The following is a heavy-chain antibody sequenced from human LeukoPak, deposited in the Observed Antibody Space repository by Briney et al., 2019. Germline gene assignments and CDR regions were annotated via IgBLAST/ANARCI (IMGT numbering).Heavy chain of an antibody. J-gene: IGHJ4*02. V-gene: IGHV3-23*01. CDR1: GFTFSSYA. CDR3: AGYGLGSYCFDY. Sequence: GGSLRLSCAASGFTFSSYAMTWVRQAPGKGLEWVSAISSSGGNAYYADSVKGRFTISRDNSKNTLYLQMNSLRAEDTAVYYCAGYGLGSYCFDYWGQGTLVTVSS. D-gene: IGHD3-10*01. CDR2: ISSSGGNA.